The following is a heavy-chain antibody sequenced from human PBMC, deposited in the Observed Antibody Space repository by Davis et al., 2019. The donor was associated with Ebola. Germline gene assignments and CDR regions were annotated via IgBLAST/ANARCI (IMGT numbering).Heavy chain of an antibody. Sequence: AASVKVSCKASGYTFTGYYMHWVRQAPGQGLEWMGWINPNSGGTNYAHKFQGWVTMTRDTSISTAYMELSSLRSEDTAVYYCAKGLVVVTAPDRTGVDYWGQGTLVTVSS. CDR1: GYTFTGYY. CDR2: INPNSGGT. J-gene: IGHJ4*02. V-gene: IGHV1-2*04. CDR3: AKGLVVVTAPDRTGVDY. D-gene: IGHD2-21*02.